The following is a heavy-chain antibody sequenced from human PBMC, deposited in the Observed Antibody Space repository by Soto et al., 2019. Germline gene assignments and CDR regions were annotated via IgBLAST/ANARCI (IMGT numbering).Heavy chain of an antibody. CDR2: IYYSGST. J-gene: IGHJ5*02. CDR1: GGSISSGGYY. D-gene: IGHD2-2*01. CDR3: ARGHIVVVPAATYNWFAP. V-gene: IGHV4-31*03. Sequence: SETLSLTCTVSGGSISSGGYYWSWIRQHPGKGLEWIGYIYYSGSTYYNPSLKSRVTISVDTSKNQFSLKLSSVTAADTAVYYCARGHIVVVPAATYNWFAPWGQGTLVTVSS.